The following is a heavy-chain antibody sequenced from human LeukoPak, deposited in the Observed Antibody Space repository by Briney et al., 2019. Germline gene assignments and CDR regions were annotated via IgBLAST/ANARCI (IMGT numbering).Heavy chain of an antibody. CDR1: GGSFSDNY. V-gene: IGHV4-34*01. D-gene: IGHD3-22*01. CDR2: IYHSGRN. Sequence: SETLSLTCAVYGGSFSDNYWTWIRQPPGKGLEWIGEIYHSGRNKYNPSLKSRVTISVDTSKNQFSLQLDSVTAADTAVYYCARAYYYDSSSYYRNHFDYWGQGTLVTVSS. J-gene: IGHJ4*02. CDR3: ARAYYYDSSSYYRNHFDY.